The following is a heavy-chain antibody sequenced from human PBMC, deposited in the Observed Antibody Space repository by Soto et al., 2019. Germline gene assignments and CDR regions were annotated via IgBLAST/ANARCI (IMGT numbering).Heavy chain of an antibody. Sequence: GASVKVSCKASGYTFTSYDINWVRQATGQGLEGMGWMNPNSGNTGYAQKFQGRVTMTRNTSISTAYMELSSLRSEDTAVYYCARGLLQLWLGRYYYGMDVWGQGTTVTVSS. J-gene: IGHJ6*02. D-gene: IGHD5-18*01. CDR1: GYTFTSYD. V-gene: IGHV1-8*01. CDR3: ARGLLQLWLGRYYYGMDV. CDR2: MNPNSGNT.